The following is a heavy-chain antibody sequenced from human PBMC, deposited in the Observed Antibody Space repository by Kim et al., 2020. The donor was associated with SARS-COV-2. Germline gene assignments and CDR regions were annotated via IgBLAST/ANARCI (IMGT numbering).Heavy chain of an antibody. CDR1: GYTFTSYD. J-gene: IGHJ6*02. Sequence: ASVKVSCKASGYTFTSYDINWVRQATGQGLEWMGWMNPNSGNTGYAQKFQGRVTMTRNTSISTAYMELSSLRSEDTVVYYCARGGRGYSGYDWGLDYYYGMDVWGQGTTVTVSS. CDR3: ARGGRGYSGYDWGLDYYYGMDV. D-gene: IGHD5-12*01. CDR2: MNPNSGNT. V-gene: IGHV1-8*01.